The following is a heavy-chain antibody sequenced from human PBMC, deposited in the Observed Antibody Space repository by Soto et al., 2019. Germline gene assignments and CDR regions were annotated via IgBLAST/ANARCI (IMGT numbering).Heavy chain of an antibody. V-gene: IGHV4-34*01. CDR1: GGSFSGYY. CDR3: AVKYCSGGSCGVFDAFDI. Sequence: SETLSLTCAVYGGSFSGYYWSWIRQPPGKGLEWIGEINHSGSTNYNPSLKSRVTISVDTSKNQFSLKLSSVTAADTAVYYCAVKYCSGGSCGVFDAFDIWGQGTMVTVSS. J-gene: IGHJ3*02. D-gene: IGHD2-15*01. CDR2: INHSGST.